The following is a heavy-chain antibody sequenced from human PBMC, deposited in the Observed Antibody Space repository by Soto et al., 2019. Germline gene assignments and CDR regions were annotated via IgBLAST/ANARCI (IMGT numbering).Heavy chain of an antibody. CDR3: AKVGSSVTTSFATD. V-gene: IGHV3-23*01. J-gene: IGHJ4*02. CDR2: VSDTGGST. CDR1: GFTFRASA. D-gene: IGHD4-17*01. Sequence: EVQLLESGGGLVQPGGSLRLSCAASGFTFRASAMTWVRQAPGKGLEWVCAVSDTGGSTYYATSVKGRFIISRDNSKNTVSLQMNSLRGDDSAVYYCAKVGSSVTTSFATDWGQGTLVTVSS.